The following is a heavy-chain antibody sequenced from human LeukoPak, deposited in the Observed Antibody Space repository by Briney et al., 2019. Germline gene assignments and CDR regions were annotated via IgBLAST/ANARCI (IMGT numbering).Heavy chain of an antibody. V-gene: IGHV3-30*18. Sequence: GGSLRLSCAASGFTFSSYGMHWVHQAPGKGLEWVAVISYDGSHKYYGDSVKGRLTISRDNSKNTVYLQMSSLRTEDTAVYYCAKRSDSGSHTFDYWGQGTLVTVSS. CDR1: GFTFSSYG. CDR3: AKRSDSGSHTFDY. CDR2: ISYDGSHK. J-gene: IGHJ4*02. D-gene: IGHD3-10*01.